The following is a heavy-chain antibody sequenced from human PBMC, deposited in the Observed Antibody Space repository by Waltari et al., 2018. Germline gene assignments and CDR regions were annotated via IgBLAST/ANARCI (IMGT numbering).Heavy chain of an antibody. CDR1: GGPISPIRYS. J-gene: IGHJ4*02. CDR3: ARSTVIDSYFDS. D-gene: IGHD3-22*01. V-gene: IGHV4-39*01. CDR2: VSHGGSP. Sequence: QLQLQESGPGLVKPSETLSLPCTVPGGPISPIRYSWGWIRQPPGKGLEWIGTVSHGGSPYYIPSLKNRLTISVDTTKNQFSLRLSSVTAADTAVYYCARSTVIDSYFDSWGQGTLVTVSS.